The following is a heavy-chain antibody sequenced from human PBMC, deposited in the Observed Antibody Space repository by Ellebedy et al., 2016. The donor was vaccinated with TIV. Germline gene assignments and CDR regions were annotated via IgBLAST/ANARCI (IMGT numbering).Heavy chain of an antibody. CDR2: IYYSGST. J-gene: IGHJ4*02. Sequence: MPSETLSLTCTVSGGSISSYYWSWIRQPPGKGLEWIGYIYYSGSTNYNPSLKSRVTISVDTSKNQFSLKLSSETAADTAVYYCARVVRSWSVDYWGQGTLVTVSS. CDR3: ARVVRSWSVDY. V-gene: IGHV4-59*01. D-gene: IGHD6-13*01. CDR1: GGSISSYY.